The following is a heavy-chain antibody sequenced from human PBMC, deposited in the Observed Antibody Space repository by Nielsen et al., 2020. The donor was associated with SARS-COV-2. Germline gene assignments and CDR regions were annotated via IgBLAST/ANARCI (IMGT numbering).Heavy chain of an antibody. CDR3: ARHAVIVGAARGWFDP. CDR1: GGSISSSSYY. V-gene: IGHV4-39*01. Sequence: GSLRLSCTVSGGSISSSSYYWGWIRQPPGKGLEWIGSIYYSGSTYYNPSLKSRVTISVDTSKNQFSLKLSSVTAADTAVYYCARHAVIVGAARGWFDPWGQGTLVTVSS. D-gene: IGHD3-16*02. J-gene: IGHJ5*02. CDR2: IYYSGST.